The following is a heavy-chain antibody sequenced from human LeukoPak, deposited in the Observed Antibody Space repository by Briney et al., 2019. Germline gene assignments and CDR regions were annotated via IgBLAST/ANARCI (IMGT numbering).Heavy chain of an antibody. CDR1: GGSISSGSYY. CDR2: IYTSGST. J-gene: IGHJ4*02. Sequence: SETLSLTCTVSGGSISSGSYYWSWIRQPAGKGLEWIGRIYTSGSTNYNPSLKSRVTISVDTSKNQFSLKLSSVTAADTAVYYCAGTYCGGDCYSTSFDYWGQGTLVTVSS. V-gene: IGHV4-61*02. CDR3: AGTYCGGDCYSTSFDY. D-gene: IGHD2-21*02.